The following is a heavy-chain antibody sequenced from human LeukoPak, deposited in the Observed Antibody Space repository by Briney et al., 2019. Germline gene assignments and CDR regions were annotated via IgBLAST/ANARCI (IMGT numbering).Heavy chain of an antibody. D-gene: IGHD3-16*01. CDR2: VYLGGST. CDR1: GASFNYYY. J-gene: IGHJ4*02. CDR3: ARDHCYDAACYPFDR. V-gene: IGHV4-4*07. Sequence: KPSETLSLTCNVSGASFNYYYWSWIRQPAGKGLEWIGRVYLGGSTNYNPSLKSRVMMSLDKANNQFSLRLSSVTAADTAIYYCARDHCYDAACYPFDRWGQGALVTVSS.